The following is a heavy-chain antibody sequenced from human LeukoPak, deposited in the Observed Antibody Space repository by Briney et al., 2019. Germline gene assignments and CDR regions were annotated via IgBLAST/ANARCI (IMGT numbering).Heavy chain of an antibody. V-gene: IGHV4-4*07. Sequence: SETLSLTCAVYGGSFSGYYWSWIRQPPGKGLEWIGRIYTSGSTNYNPSLKSRVTMSVDTSKNQFSLKLSSVTAADTAVYYCARDAPVISMDVWGQGTTVTVSS. CDR1: GGSFSGYY. J-gene: IGHJ6*02. CDR2: IYTSGST. CDR3: ARDAPVISMDV. D-gene: IGHD3-10*01.